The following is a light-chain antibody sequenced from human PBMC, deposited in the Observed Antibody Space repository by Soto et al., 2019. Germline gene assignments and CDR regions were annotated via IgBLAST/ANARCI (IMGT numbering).Light chain of an antibody. Sequence: DIQMTQSPSTLSASVVDRVTITCRASQSISDWLAWFQLKPGKAPKLLIYDASSLESGVPSRFSGSGSGTEFTLTISSLQPDDFATYCCQHYSTVWSFGQGTKVDI. J-gene: IGKJ1*01. CDR1: QSISDW. CDR3: QHYSTVWS. V-gene: IGKV1-5*01. CDR2: DAS.